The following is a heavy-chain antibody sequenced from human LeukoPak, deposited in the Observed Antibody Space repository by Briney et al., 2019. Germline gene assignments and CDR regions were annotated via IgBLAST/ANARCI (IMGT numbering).Heavy chain of an antibody. V-gene: IGHV5-51*01. CDR2: IYPGDSDT. J-gene: IGHJ3*02. CDR1: GYSFTSYW. CDR3: ARPNIPAAGTDAFDI. Sequence: GESLKISCKGSGYSFTSYWIGWVRQMPGKGLEWMGIIYPGDSDTRYSPSFLGRVIISADKSLSTAYLQWNSLKASDTAMYYCARPNIPAAGTDAFDIWGQGTLVAVSS. D-gene: IGHD6-13*01.